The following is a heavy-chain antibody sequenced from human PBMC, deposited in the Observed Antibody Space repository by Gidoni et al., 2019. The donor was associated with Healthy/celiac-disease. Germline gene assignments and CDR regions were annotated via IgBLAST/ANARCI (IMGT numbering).Heavy chain of an antibody. Sequence: QVQLQQWGAGLLKPSETLSLTCAVYGGSFSGYYWSWIRQPPGKGLEWIGEINHSGSTNYNPSLKSRVTISVDTSKNQFSLKMSSVTAADTAVYYCARGRITMVRGSIDYWGQGTLVTVSS. CDR1: GGSFSGYY. V-gene: IGHV4-34*01. D-gene: IGHD3-10*01. CDR2: INHSGST. CDR3: ARGRITMVRGSIDY. J-gene: IGHJ4*02.